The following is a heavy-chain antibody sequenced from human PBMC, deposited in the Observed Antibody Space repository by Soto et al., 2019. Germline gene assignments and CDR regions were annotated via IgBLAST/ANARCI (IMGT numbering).Heavy chain of an antibody. J-gene: IGHJ3*02. CDR3: AXDMVXGDXAFDI. V-gene: IGHV4-4*02. CDR2: SYHSEST. Sequence: PSETLSLTCAVSGGSISSSNWWSWVRQPPGKELEWIGESYHSESTNYNPTLKSRVTITVAKSKNQFSLKVSSVTAADTAVYNCAXDMVXGDXAFDIWGQXXXVT. CDR1: GGSISSSNW. D-gene: IGHD3-10*01.